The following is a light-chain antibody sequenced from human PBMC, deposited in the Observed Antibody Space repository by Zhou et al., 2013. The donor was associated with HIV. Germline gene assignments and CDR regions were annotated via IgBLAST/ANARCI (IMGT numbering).Light chain of an antibody. CDR2: GAS. CDR1: QGISKW. CDR3: QQANRFPQT. Sequence: DIQMTQSPSSLSASVGDRVTITCRASQGISKWLAWYQQKPGKAPKLLIYGASSLQSGVPSRFSGNGFGTDFTLTINRLHPEDFATYYCQQANRFPQTFGQGTKVEIK. J-gene: IGKJ2*01. V-gene: IGKV1-12*01.